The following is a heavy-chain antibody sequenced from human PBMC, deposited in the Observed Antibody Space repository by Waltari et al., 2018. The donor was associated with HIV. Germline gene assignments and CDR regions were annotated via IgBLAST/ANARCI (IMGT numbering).Heavy chain of an antibody. CDR3: ASGIGGGSWGY. CDR1: GFTVNSNH. CDR2: IYKGGGT. J-gene: IGHJ4*02. V-gene: IGHV3-66*01. D-gene: IGHD3-10*01. Sequence: EVHLVESGGGLVQPGGSLRLSCVASGFTVNSNHMSWVRQAPGKGLEWVSGIYKGGGTSHADTGKGRFVISRDNSKNTLYLQMDDLRAEDTALYYCASGIGGGSWGYWGQGTLVTVSS.